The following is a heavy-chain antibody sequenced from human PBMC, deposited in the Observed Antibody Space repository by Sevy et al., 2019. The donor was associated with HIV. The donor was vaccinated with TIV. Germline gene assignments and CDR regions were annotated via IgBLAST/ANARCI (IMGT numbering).Heavy chain of an antibody. CDR1: GFTFNTHV. D-gene: IGHD3-22*01. CDR2: ISGFGNT. CDR3: AKVLNPARESMMEVTVRWLKGFDV. V-gene: IGHV3-23*01. J-gene: IGHJ3*01. Sequence: GGSLRLSCAASGFTFNTHVMNWVRQAPGKGLEWVSSISGFGNTYYGDSGRGRFTISRDNAKNIQYLQMNSLRADDTAVYYCAKVLNPARESMMEVTVRWLKGFDVWGQGTMVTVSS.